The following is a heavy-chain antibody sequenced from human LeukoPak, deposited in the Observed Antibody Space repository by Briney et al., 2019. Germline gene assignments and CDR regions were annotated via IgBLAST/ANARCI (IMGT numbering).Heavy chain of an antibody. CDR3: ARLNNGWVDY. J-gene: IGHJ4*02. D-gene: IGHD1/OR15-1a*01. CDR2: IYTSGST. Sequence: SETLSLTCTVSGGSISSGSYYWSWIRQPAGKGLEWIGRIYTSGSTNYNPSLKSRVTISVDTSKNQFSLKLSSVTAADTAVYYCARLNNGWVDYWGQGTLVTVSS. V-gene: IGHV4-61*02. CDR1: GGSISSGSYY.